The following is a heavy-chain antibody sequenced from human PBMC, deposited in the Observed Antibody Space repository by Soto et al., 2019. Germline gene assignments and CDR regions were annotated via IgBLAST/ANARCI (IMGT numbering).Heavy chain of an antibody. Sequence: PLETLSLSWILSGGFISSYDWSWIRQPTGKGLEWIGNIHYSGSTNYNPSRKSRVTISVDMSKNQFSLKLSSVTAADTAVYYCARVGDYYGDYPNFDYRGQGALVTVSS. CDR1: GGFISSYD. CDR3: ARVGDYYGDYPNFDY. CDR2: IHYSGST. D-gene: IGHD4-17*01. J-gene: IGHJ4*02. V-gene: IGHV4-59*01.